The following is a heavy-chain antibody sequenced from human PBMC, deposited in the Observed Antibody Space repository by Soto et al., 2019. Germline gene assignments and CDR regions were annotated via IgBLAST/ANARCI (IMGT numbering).Heavy chain of an antibody. CDR1: GGSISSSSYY. Sequence: SETLSLTCTVSGGSISSSSYYWGWIRQPPGKGLEWVGSIYYGGSTYYNPSLKSRVTISVDTSKNHFSLKLSSVTAADTAVYYCARRRREMTTVVTYYFDYWGQGTLVTVSS. CDR3: ARRRREMTTVVTYYFDY. D-gene: IGHD4-17*01. V-gene: IGHV4-39*01. J-gene: IGHJ4*02. CDR2: IYYGGST.